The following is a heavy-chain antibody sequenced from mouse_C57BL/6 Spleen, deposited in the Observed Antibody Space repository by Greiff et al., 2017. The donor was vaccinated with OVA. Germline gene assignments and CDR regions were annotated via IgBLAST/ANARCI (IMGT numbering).Heavy chain of an antibody. CDR3: ARGNAMDY. CDR2: IDPSDSYN. Sequence: QVQLQQPGAELVKPGASVKLSCKASGYTFTSYWMQWVKQRPGQGLEWIGEIDPSDSYNNYNQKFKGKATLTVDTSSSTAYMQLSSLTSEDSAVYYCARGNAMDYWGQGTSVTVSS. J-gene: IGHJ4*01. V-gene: IGHV1-50*01. CDR1: GYTFTSYW.